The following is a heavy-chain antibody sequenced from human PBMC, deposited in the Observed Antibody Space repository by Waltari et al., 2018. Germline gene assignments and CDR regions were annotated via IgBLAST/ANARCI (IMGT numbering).Heavy chain of an antibody. CDR1: GFPFSSYS. Sequence: EVQLVESGGGLVQPGGSLRLSCAASGFPFSSYSMNWVRPAPGKGLEWVSYISSSSSTIYYADSVKGRFTISRDNAKNSLYLQMNSLRAEDTAVYYCARDVVVTASRWFDPWGQGTLVTVSS. CDR2: ISSSSSTI. V-gene: IGHV3-48*01. J-gene: IGHJ5*02. CDR3: ARDVVVTASRWFDP. D-gene: IGHD2-21*02.